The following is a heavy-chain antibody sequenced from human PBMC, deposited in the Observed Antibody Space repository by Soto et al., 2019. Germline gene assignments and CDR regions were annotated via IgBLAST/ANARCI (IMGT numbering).Heavy chain of an antibody. J-gene: IGHJ4*02. D-gene: IGHD3-22*01. CDR3: AKDHDGIRYYYDSSAASLYFDY. V-gene: IGHV3-23*01. Sequence: LRLSCAASGFTFSSYAMSWVRQAPGKGLEWVSAISGSGGSTYYADSVKGRFTISRDNSKNTLYLQMNSLRAEDTAVYYCAKDHDGIRYYYDSSAASLYFDYWGQGTLVTVYS. CDR1: GFTFSSYA. CDR2: ISGSGGST.